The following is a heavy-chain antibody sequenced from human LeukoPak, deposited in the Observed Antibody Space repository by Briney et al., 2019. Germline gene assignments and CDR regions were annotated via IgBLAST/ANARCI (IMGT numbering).Heavy chain of an antibody. V-gene: IGHV3-48*04. CDR2: ISPSSTRI. CDR1: GFTFSSYN. D-gene: IGHD1-7*01. CDR3: ARMNYVSSGWGAPFDD. J-gene: IGHJ4*02. Sequence: GGSLRLSYAASGFTFSSYNMNWVRQAPGKGLEWVSYISPSSTRIDYAASVRGRFTISRDNAKSSLYLQVNSLRVEDTAVYYCARMNYVSSGWGAPFDDWGQGTLVTVSS.